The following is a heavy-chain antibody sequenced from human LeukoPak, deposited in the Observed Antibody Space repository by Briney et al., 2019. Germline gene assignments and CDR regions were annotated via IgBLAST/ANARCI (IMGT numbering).Heavy chain of an antibody. Sequence: SQTLSLTCAVSGGSIGSGGFSWSRIRLPPGKGLECIGYIYHSGITYYNPSLKSRVTISIDRSKNQFSLTLSSVTAADTAVYYCARGSGSYYGSGSPPTVVDVWGQGTTVTVSS. D-gene: IGHD3-10*01. CDR2: IYHSGIT. CDR3: ARGSGSYYGSGSPPTVVDV. V-gene: IGHV4-30-2*01. CDR1: GGSIGSGGFS. J-gene: IGHJ6*02.